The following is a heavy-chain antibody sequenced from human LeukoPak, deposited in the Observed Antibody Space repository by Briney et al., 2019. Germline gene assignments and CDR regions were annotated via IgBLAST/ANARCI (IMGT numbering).Heavy chain of an antibody. Sequence: SETLSLTCAVYGGSFSAFHWNWIRQSPAQDVGWLGEMKQSGTPRYNPSLQSRVTISVDKSKNQFSLNVRSVTAADTAVYYCASRPFLYGFRTYFDNWAQGTLVTVSS. J-gene: IGHJ4*02. D-gene: IGHD3-10*01. CDR1: GGSFSAFH. CDR2: MKQSGTP. V-gene: IGHV4-34*01. CDR3: ASRPFLYGFRTYFDN.